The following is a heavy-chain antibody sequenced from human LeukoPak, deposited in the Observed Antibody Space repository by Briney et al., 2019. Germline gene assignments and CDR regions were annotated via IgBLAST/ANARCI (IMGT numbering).Heavy chain of an antibody. V-gene: IGHV4-59*01. Sequence: SETLSLPCTLSGRSISSYYWSWIRQPPGKGLEWIGYIFYRGSTNYNPSLKSRVTISVDTSKNQFSLKLSSVSAADTAVYYCARMEGSSSTWGYYYYGMDVWGQGTTVTVSS. CDR1: GRSISSYY. CDR3: ARMEGSSSTWGYYYYGMDV. CDR2: IFYRGST. D-gene: IGHD6-13*01. J-gene: IGHJ6*02.